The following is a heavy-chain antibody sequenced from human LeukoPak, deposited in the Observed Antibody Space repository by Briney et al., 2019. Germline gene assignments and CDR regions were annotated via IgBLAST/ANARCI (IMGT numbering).Heavy chain of an antibody. CDR1: GGSISSYY. CDR3: VDIVVEPAAIIFDY. CDR2: IYYSGST. D-gene: IGHD2-2*03. V-gene: IGHV4-59*12. J-gene: IGHJ4*02. Sequence: SETLSLTCTVSGGSISSYYWSWIRQPPGKGLEWIGYIYYSGSTNYNPSLKSRVTISVDTSKNQFSLKLSSVTAADTAVYYCVDIVVEPAAIIFDYWGQGTQVTVSS.